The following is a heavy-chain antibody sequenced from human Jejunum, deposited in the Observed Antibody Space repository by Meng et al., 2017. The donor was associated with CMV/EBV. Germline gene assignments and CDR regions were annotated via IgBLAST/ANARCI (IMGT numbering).Heavy chain of an antibody. CDR3: ARGKFQSVGIVYSYFDP. CDR1: SLSTYW. D-gene: IGHD5-18*01. V-gene: IGHV3-74*01. Sequence: SLSTYWMHWVRQAPGKGLVWVSRINSDGSTTNYADSVKGRFTISRDNAKNTLYLQMNSLRAEDTAVYYCARGKFQSVGIVYSYFDPWGQGALVTVSS. CDR2: INSDGSTT. J-gene: IGHJ5*02.